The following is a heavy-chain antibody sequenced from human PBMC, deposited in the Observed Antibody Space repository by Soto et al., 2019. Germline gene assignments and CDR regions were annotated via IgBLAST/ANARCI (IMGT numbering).Heavy chain of an antibody. CDR3: ARATDYDFWSGYPGGLDY. J-gene: IGHJ4*02. CDR1: GYTFTSYD. CDR2: MNPNSGNT. D-gene: IGHD3-3*01. V-gene: IGHV1-8*01. Sequence: ASVKVSCKASGYTFTSYDINWVRQANGQRLEKMGWMNPNSGNTGYAQKFQGRVTMTRNTSISTAYMELSSLRSEDTAVYYCARATDYDFWSGYPGGLDYWGQGTLVTVSS.